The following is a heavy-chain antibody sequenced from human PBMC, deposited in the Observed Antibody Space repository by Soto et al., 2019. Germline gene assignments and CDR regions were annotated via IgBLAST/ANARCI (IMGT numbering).Heavy chain of an antibody. CDR2: IIPIFGTA. Sequence: SVKVSCKASGGTFSSYAISWVRQAPGQGLEWMGGIIPIFGTANYAQKFQGRVTITADESTSTAYMELSSLRSEDTAVYYCARSANYYDSSGYQLFDYWGQGTLVTVSS. J-gene: IGHJ4*02. CDR1: GGTFSSYA. CDR3: ARSANYYDSSGYQLFDY. V-gene: IGHV1-69*13. D-gene: IGHD3-22*01.